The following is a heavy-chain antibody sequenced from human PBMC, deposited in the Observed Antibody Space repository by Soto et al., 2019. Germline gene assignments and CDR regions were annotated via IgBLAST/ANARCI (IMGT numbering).Heavy chain of an antibody. CDR1: GGSISSGGYY. J-gene: IGHJ6*02. V-gene: IGHV4-31*03. D-gene: IGHD3-3*01. Sequence: PSETLSLTCTVSGGSISSGGYYWSGIRQHPGKGLEWIGYIYYSGSTYYNPSLKSRVTISVDTSKNQFSLKLSSVTAADTAVYSCARGRLDYDFWSRHTPRRMAVSAQATTVT. CDR2: IYYSGST. CDR3: ARGRLDYDFWSRHTPRRMAV.